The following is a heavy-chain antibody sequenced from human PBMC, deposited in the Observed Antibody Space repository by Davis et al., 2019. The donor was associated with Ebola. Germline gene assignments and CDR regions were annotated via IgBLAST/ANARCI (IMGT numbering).Heavy chain of an antibody. Sequence: MPSETLSLTCTASGGSISSSYWIWIRQPPGKGLEWIGYIYSSGVTNYNVSLKSRVTISLDTSKSQFSLKLSSVIAADTAVYYCARVPAARGGYYYHYGMDVWGQGTSVTVSS. D-gene: IGHD6-25*01. CDR2: IYSSGVT. CDR3: ARVPAARGGYYYHYGMDV. V-gene: IGHV4-59*01. CDR1: GGSISSSY. J-gene: IGHJ6*02.